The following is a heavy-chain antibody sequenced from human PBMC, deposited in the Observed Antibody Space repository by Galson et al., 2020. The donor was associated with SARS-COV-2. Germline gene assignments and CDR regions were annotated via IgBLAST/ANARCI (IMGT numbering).Heavy chain of an antibody. D-gene: IGHD3-3*01. V-gene: IGHV2-5*01. J-gene: IGHJ4*02. Sequence: SGPTQVKPAQNHTVNGNCAGYSLTTSGGGVGWNRQPPGKALEWLALIYWNDDKRYSPSLKSMLTITKDTSKNQVVLTMTNMDPVDTATYFCAHSAPSSLTIFGVVIVKDYFDYWGQGTLVTVSS. CDR2: IYWNDDK. CDR3: AHSAPSSLTIFGVVIVKDYFDY. CDR1: GYSLTTSGGG.